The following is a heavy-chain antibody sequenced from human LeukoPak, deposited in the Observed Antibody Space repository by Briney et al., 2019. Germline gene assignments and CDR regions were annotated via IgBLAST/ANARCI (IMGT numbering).Heavy chain of an antibody. D-gene: IGHD4-11*01. J-gene: IGHJ6*03. CDR3: AKGAVITYYYYYMDV. CDR2: IRYDGSNK. Sequence: PGGSLRLSCAASGFTFSSYGMHWVRQAPGKGLEWVAFIRYDGSNKYYADSVKGRFTISRDNSKNTLYLQMNSLRAEDTAVYYCAKGAVITYYYYYMDVWGKGTTVTVSS. CDR1: GFTFSSYG. V-gene: IGHV3-30*02.